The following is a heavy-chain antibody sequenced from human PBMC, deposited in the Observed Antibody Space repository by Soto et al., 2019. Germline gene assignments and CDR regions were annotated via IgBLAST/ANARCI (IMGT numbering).Heavy chain of an antibody. Sequence: ASVKVSCKASGYTFTSYGISWVRQAPGQGLEWMGWISAYNGNTNYAQKLQGRVTMTTDTSTSTAYMELKSLRPDDTAVYYCARDRDGYNSLADAFDIWGQGTMVTV. CDR3: ARDRDGYNSLADAFDI. CDR2: ISAYNGNT. J-gene: IGHJ3*02. CDR1: GYTFTSYG. V-gene: IGHV1-18*04. D-gene: IGHD5-12*01.